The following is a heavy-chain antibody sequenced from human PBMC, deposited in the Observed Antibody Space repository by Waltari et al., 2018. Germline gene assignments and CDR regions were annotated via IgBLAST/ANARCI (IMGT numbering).Heavy chain of an antibody. Sequence: EVQLVESGGGLVQPGGSLRLSCAASGFALSSYDMHWVRQATGKGLEWVSSMGTADDTYHSGSVKGRFTISRENAKNSLHLQMNALRAEDTAVYYCARGGTVTDFDYWGHGTLVIVSS. CDR2: MGTADDT. V-gene: IGHV3-13*01. CDR1: GFALSSYD. J-gene: IGHJ4*01. CDR3: ARGGTVTDFDY. D-gene: IGHD4-17*01.